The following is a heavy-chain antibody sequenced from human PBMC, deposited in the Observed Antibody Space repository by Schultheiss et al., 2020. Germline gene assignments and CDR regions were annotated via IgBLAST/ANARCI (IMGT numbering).Heavy chain of an antibody. CDR2: IYTSGST. CDR3: ARGDAKNYDFWSGRPLDY. J-gene: IGHJ4*02. V-gene: IGHV4-61*01. Sequence: SETLSLTCTVSGGSVSGGSYYWTWIRQPPGKGLEWIGRIYTSGSTNYNPSLKSRVTISVDTSKSQFSLKLSSVTAADTAVYYCARGDAKNYDFWSGRPLDYWGQGTLVTVSS. D-gene: IGHD3-3*01. CDR1: GGSVSGGSYY.